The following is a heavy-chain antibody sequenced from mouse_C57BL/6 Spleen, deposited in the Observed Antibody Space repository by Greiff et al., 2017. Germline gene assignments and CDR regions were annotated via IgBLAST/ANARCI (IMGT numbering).Heavy chain of an antibody. V-gene: IGHV1-54*01. D-gene: IGHD5-1*01. Sequence: QVQLKQSGAELVRPGTSVKVSCKASGYAFTNYLIEWVKQRPGQGLEWIGVINPGSGGTNYNEQFKGKATLTADKSPSTAYMQLSSLTSEDSAVYFCARWSTHGAMDYWGQGTSVTVSS. CDR1: GYAFTNYL. J-gene: IGHJ4*01. CDR2: INPGSGGT. CDR3: ARWSTHGAMDY.